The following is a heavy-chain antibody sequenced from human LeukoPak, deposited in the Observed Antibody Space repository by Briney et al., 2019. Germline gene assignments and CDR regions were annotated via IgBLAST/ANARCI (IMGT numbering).Heavy chain of an antibody. CDR3: AREIGDDYGDYGTMWY. D-gene: IGHD4-17*01. CDR1: GYTFTGYY. Sequence: ASVKVSCKASGYTFTGYYMHWVRQAPGQGLEWMGIINPSGGSTSYAQKFQGRVTMTRDTSTSTVYMELGSLRSEDTAVYYCAREIGDDYGDYGTMWYWGQGTLVTVSS. CDR2: INPSGGST. V-gene: IGHV1-46*01. J-gene: IGHJ4*02.